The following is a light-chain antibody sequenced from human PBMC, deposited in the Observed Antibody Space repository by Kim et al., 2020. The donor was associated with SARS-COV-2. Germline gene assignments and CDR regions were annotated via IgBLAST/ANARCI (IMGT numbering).Light chain of an antibody. CDR2: SNS. J-gene: IGLJ2*01. Sequence: QSVIISCSGSRSNSGSNPENWYQHVPGTAPKLLIYSNSDRPSGVPDRFTASKSDTSAALAISGLQSEDETTYYCAAWDESLDGFLVFGGGTQLTVL. CDR3: AAWDESLDGFLV. V-gene: IGLV1-44*01. CDR1: RSNSGSNP.